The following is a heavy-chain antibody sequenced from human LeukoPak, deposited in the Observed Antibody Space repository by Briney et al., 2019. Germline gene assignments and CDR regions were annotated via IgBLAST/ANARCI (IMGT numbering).Heavy chain of an antibody. D-gene: IGHD4-23*01. CDR3: ASGAWAARLNS. CDR2: IFDGKTI. V-gene: IGHV4-34*12. Sequence: SETLSLTCAVYGESLNYYYWSWIRQSPGKGLEWIGDIFDGKTINYNPSLKSRVTISSATSSQQFSLNLKSVTAADTAVYFCASGAWAARLNSWAQGALVIVSS. J-gene: IGHJ4*02. CDR1: GESLNYYY.